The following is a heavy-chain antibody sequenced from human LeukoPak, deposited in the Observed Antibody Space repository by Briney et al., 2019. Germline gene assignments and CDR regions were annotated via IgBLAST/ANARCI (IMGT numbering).Heavy chain of an antibody. CDR1: GGSISTFF. D-gene: IGHD3-9*01. J-gene: IGHJ4*02. CDR2: IYTGTT. V-gene: IGHV4-4*07. Sequence: SETLSLPCTVSGGSISTFFWTWIRQSAGKGLEWIGRIYTGTTYYNPSLESRATISVDTSNNRLSLKLTSLTAADTAVYYCARGTEMTSFTGYYSFDYWGRGSLVTVSS. CDR3: ARGTEMTSFTGYYSFDY.